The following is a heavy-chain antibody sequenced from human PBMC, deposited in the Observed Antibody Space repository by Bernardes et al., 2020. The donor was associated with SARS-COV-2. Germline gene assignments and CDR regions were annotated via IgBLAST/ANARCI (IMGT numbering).Heavy chain of an antibody. V-gene: IGHV3-7*03. CDR3: ARDTSATCGLDV. CDR1: GFAISTYW. J-gene: IGHJ3*01. D-gene: IGHD2-15*01. Sequence: GGSLRLSCAASGFAISTYWMNWVRQAPGKGLEWVANIRQDGSERHHVDSVRGRFTISRDNSKNSLYLQMDSLRAEDTAVYYCARDTSATCGLDVWGQGTMVTVSS. CDR2: IRQDGSER.